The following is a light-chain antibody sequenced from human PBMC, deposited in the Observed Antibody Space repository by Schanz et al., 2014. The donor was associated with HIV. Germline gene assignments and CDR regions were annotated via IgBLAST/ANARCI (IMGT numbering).Light chain of an antibody. CDR3: QQYGGSPT. CDR1: QSVSSSY. CDR2: DAS. J-gene: IGKJ1*01. Sequence: EIVLTQSPGTLSLSPGERATLSCRASQSVSSSYLTWYQQKPGLAPRLLIYDASTRAAGIPDRFSGSGSGSVFTLIISRLEPADIAVYYCQQYGGSPTFGQGTKVEIK. V-gene: IGKV3D-20*01.